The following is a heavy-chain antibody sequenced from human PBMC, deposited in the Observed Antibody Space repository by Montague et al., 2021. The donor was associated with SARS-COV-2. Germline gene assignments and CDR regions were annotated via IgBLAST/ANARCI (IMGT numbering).Heavy chain of an antibody. V-gene: IGHV6-1*01. Sequence: CAISGDSVVELRRRSEEHRSELSHPSNSYGGSCYRKKRYNDYAVSVTGRITINPDTSKNQFSLQLNSVTPEDTAVYYCARQFGITWYALDVWGQGTTVTVSS. D-gene: IGHD3-10*01. CDR2: SCYRKKRYN. CDR3: ARQFGITWYALDV. CDR1: GDSVVELRRR. J-gene: IGHJ6*02.